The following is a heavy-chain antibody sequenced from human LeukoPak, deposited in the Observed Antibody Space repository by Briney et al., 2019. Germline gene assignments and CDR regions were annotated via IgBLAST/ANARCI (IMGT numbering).Heavy chain of an antibody. CDR1: GGPFSGYY. D-gene: IGHD3-9*01. V-gene: IGHV4-34*01. Sequence: SETLSLTCAVYGGPFSGYYWSWIRQPPGKGLEWIGEINHSGSTNYNPSLKSRVTISVDTSKNQFSLKLSSVTAADTAVYYCARTLQDYDILTGYYYYYMDVWGKGTTVTISS. CDR3: ARTLQDYDILTGYYYYYMDV. CDR2: INHSGST. J-gene: IGHJ6*03.